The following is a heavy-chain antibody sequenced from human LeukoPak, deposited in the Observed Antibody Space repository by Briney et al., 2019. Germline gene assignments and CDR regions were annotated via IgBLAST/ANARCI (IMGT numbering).Heavy chain of an antibody. Sequence: SETLSLTCSVSGYSISSGYYWGWIRQPPGKGLEWIGSIYYSGSTYYNPSLKSRVTISVDTSKNQFSLKLSSVTAADTAVYYCARNPLSPCSGGSCLEDYWGQGTLVTVSS. J-gene: IGHJ4*02. CDR3: ARNPLSPCSGGSCLEDY. CDR1: GYSISSGYY. V-gene: IGHV4-38-2*02. CDR2: IYYSGST. D-gene: IGHD2-15*01.